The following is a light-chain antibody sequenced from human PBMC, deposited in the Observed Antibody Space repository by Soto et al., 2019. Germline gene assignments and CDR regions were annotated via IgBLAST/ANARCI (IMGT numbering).Light chain of an antibody. CDR1: QAIDTY. J-gene: IGKJ4*01. V-gene: IGKV1-9*01. CDR2: AAS. CDR3: QLIDTFRLP. Sequence: IQFTQSPSVVAAAVGDRVTITCRAIQAIDTYLAWYQHKPGKAPNLLIYAASTLESGVPSRFSGSGSGTEFTLTVTSLQPEDFASYYSQLIDTFRLPLGGGTRLEI.